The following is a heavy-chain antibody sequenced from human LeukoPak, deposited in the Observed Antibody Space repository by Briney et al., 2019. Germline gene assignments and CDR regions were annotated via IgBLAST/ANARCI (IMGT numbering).Heavy chain of an antibody. J-gene: IGHJ4*02. CDR2: IIPIFGTA. Sequence: ASVKVSCKASGGTFSSYAISWVRQAPGQGLEWMGGIIPIFGTANYAQKFQGRVTMTRDMSTSTVYMELSSLRSEDTAVYYCARDLGDSYFDYWGQGTLVTVSS. V-gene: IGHV1-69*05. CDR3: ARDLGDSYFDY. D-gene: IGHD3-16*01. CDR1: GGTFSSYA.